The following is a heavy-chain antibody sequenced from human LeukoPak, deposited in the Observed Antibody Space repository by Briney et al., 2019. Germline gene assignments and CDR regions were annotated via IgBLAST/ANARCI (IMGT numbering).Heavy chain of an antibody. Sequence: SETLSLTCAVSGGSILTTNWWRWVRQPPGKGLEWIGEVHLSGASNYNPSLKSRVNMSIDKSKNQLSLELTSVTAADTAIYYCTRESGAFSPFGFWGQGTLVTVSS. CDR2: VHLSGAS. CDR1: GGSILTTNW. CDR3: TRESGAFSPFGF. D-gene: IGHD1-26*01. V-gene: IGHV4-4*02. J-gene: IGHJ4*02.